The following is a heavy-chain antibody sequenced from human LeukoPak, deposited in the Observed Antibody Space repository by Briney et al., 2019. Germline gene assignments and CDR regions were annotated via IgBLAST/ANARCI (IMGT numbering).Heavy chain of an antibody. CDR3: ARYSGSPTWYLDY. D-gene: IGHD1-26*01. CDR2: IYYSGST. V-gene: IGHV4-59*01. CDR1: GGSISTYY. Sequence: SETLSLTCTVSGGSISTYYWTWIRQPPGKGLEWIGHIYYSGSTKYNPSLESRVTISVDTSKNQFSLKVTYVTAADTALYYCARYSGSPTWYLDYWDQGTLVTVSS. J-gene: IGHJ4*02.